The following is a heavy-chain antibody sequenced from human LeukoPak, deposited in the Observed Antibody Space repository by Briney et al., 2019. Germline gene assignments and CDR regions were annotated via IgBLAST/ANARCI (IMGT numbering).Heavy chain of an antibody. CDR1: GGSISSYY. V-gene: IGHV4-59*08. CDR2: IYYSGST. CDR3: ARQARDGYSYGYDY. Sequence: SETLSLTCTVSGGSISSYYWSWIRQPPGKGLEWIGYIYYSGSTNYNPSLKSRVTISVDTSKSQFSLKLSSVTAADTAVYYCARQARDGYSYGYDYWGQGTLVTVSS. D-gene: IGHD5-18*01. J-gene: IGHJ4*02.